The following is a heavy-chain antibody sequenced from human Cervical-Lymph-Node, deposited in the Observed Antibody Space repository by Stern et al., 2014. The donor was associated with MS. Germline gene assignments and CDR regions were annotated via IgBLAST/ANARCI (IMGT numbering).Heavy chain of an antibody. J-gene: IGHJ3*02. CDR2: ISAYNGTT. CDR1: GYTFTSYG. D-gene: IGHD2-15*01. V-gene: IGHV1-18*01. Sequence: VQLVESGAEVKKTGASVKVSCKASGYTFTSYGISGVRQSPGQGLEWLGWISAYNGTTNYAQKLQGRVTMTTDTSTSTAYMELRSLRSDDTAVYYCARGLLGSENAFDIWGQGTMVTVSS. CDR3: ARGLLGSENAFDI.